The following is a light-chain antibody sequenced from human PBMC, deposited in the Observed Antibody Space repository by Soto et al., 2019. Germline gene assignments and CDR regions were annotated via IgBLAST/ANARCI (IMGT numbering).Light chain of an antibody. CDR3: QHYGSSRT. V-gene: IGKV3-20*01. CDR1: QSVASGY. CDR2: GAS. J-gene: IGKJ1*01. Sequence: EIVLTQSPGTLSLSPGERATLSCRATQSVASGYFAWYQQKPGQAPRLLIYGASTRATGIPDRLSGSGSGTDFTLTISRLEPEDFAVYYCQHYGSSRTFGQGTKVEI.